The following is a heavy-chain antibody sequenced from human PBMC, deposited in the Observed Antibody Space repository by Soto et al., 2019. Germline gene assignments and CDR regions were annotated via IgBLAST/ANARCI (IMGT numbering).Heavy chain of an antibody. CDR3: ARAGEFCSNNSCFEH. V-gene: IGHV4-30-4*01. D-gene: IGHD2-2*01. J-gene: IGHJ4*02. CDR2: KYNSGRT. CDR1: GGSISNGDYY. Sequence: PSETLSLTCTVSGGSISNGDYYWSWIRQSPGKGLEWIGYKYNSGRTYHNPSLKSRVTISVDTSKNQFSLKLSSVTAADTAVYYCARAGEFCSNNSCFEHWGQGTLVTVSS.